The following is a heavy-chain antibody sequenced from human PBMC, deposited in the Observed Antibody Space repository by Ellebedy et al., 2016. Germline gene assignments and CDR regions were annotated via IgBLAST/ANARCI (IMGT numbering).Heavy chain of an antibody. D-gene: IGHD2-15*01. Sequence: ASVKVSXKASGYTFTSYDINWVRQATGQGLEWMGWMSPNSGNTGYSQKFQGRVTMARNTSISTAYMELSSLRSEDTAVYYCARFYCSGGSCPFDYWGQGTLVTVSS. V-gene: IGHV1-8*01. CDR2: MSPNSGNT. J-gene: IGHJ4*02. CDR3: ARFYCSGGSCPFDY. CDR1: GYTFTSYD.